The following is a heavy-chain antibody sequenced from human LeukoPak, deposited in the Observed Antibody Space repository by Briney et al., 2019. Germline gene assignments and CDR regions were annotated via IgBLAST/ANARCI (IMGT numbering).Heavy chain of an antibody. V-gene: IGHV6-1*01. CDR1: GDSVSDNSAA. CDR3: ARGFPDTFDY. Sequence: SQTLSLTCAISGDSVSDNSAAWNWNRQSPSRGLEWLGRTYYRSKWYNEYAVSVRSRITINADTSMNQFSLQLNSVTPEDTAVYYCARGFPDTFDYWGQGTLVTVSS. J-gene: IGHJ4*02. D-gene: IGHD1-14*01. CDR2: TYYRSKWYN.